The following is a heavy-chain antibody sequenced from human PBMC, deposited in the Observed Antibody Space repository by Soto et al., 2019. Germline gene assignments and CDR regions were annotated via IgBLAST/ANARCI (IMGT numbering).Heavy chain of an antibody. Sequence: QVQLVQSGAEVKKPGASVKVSCKASGYTFTSYYMHWVRQAPGQGLEWMGIINPSGGSTSYAQKFRGSVTMTRDTSTSTVYMGLSSLRSEDTAVYYCARVVRTGAFDIWGQGTMVTVSS. V-gene: IGHV1-46*01. D-gene: IGHD2-8*01. CDR1: GYTFTSYY. J-gene: IGHJ3*02. CDR2: INPSGGST. CDR3: ARVVRTGAFDI.